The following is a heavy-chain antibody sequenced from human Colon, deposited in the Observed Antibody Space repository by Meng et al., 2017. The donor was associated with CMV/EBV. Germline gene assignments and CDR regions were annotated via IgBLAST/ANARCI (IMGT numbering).Heavy chain of an antibody. D-gene: IGHD4-23*01. J-gene: IGHJ4*02. V-gene: IGHV2-5*02. Sequence: ITLKEYGPTLVTPTQTLTLTCTFSGFSLSTNGVAVGWIRQPPGQALEWLALIFWDGDKRYKTSLENRLTITKDTSKNQVVLTVTNMDPVDTATYYCAHLSYDGRSDHFDYWGQGTLVTVSS. CDR1: GFSLSTNGVA. CDR3: AHLSYDGRSDHFDY. CDR2: IFWDGDK.